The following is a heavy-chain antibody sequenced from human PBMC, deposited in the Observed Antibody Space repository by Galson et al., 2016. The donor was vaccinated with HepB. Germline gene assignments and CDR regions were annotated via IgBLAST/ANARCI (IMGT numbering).Heavy chain of an antibody. V-gene: IGHV1-69*13. D-gene: IGHD6-6*01. CDR2: ITPIYGTA. Sequence: SVKVSCKASGGTFNNYVISWVRQAPGQGLEWMGGITPIYGTANYARKFQGRVTITADESTSTAYMELPSLRSEDTAVYYCARGKYSSSYYCYYYGMDVWGQGTTVTVSS. CDR1: GGTFNNYV. J-gene: IGHJ6*02. CDR3: ARGKYSSSYYCYYYGMDV.